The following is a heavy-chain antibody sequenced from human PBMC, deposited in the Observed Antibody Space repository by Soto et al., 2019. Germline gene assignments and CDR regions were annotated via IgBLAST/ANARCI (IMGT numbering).Heavy chain of an antibody. CDR1: GYTFSTYG. J-gene: IGHJ6*02. V-gene: IGHV1-18*01. CDR2: ISAYNGKT. D-gene: IGHD2-8*01. Sequence: ASVKVSCKASGYTFSTYGITWVRQAPGQGLEWMGWISAYNGKTNYAQKHQGRVTMTTDTSTTTAYMELRSLRSDDTAVYYCASGYCANGVCYTPGLYYGMDVWGQGTTVTVSS. CDR3: ASGYCANGVCYTPGLYYGMDV.